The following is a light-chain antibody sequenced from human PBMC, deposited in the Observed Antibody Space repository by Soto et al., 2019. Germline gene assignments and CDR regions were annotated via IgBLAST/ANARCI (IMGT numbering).Light chain of an antibody. CDR1: SSDVVNFNY. Sequence: QSALTQPASVPGSPGQSITVPCTGTSSDVVNFNYVSWYQQHPGKAPKLMIYEVIHRPSGVSNRFSGSKSGSTASLTISGLQAEDEADYYCTSYTSSGTYVFGTGTKVTVL. CDR3: TSYTSSGTYV. V-gene: IGLV2-14*01. CDR2: EVI. J-gene: IGLJ1*01.